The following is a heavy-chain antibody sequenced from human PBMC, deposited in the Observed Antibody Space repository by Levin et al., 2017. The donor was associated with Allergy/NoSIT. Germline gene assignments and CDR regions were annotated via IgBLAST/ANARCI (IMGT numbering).Heavy chain of an antibody. CDR1: GGSISSSGYY. J-gene: IGHJ4*02. CDR2: MYSSGST. V-gene: IGHV4-39*07. CDR3: ARDWVGTAGYNYGRHFDY. D-gene: IGHD5-18*01. Sequence: SETLSLTCTVSGGSISSSGYYWGWIRQPPGKGLEWIGGMYSSGSTYYNPSLQSRVTVSVDTSKNQFSLKLSSVTAADTAVYYCARDWVGTAGYNYGRHFDYWGQGTLVTVSS.